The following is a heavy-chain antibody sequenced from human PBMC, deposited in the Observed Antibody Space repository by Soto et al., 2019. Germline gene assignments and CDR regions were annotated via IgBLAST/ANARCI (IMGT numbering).Heavy chain of an antibody. CDR3: PLRSYPATGY. D-gene: IGHD1-26*01. Sequence: QLQLQESGPGLVKPSETLSLTCTVSGGSISSSSYYWGWIRQPPGKGLEWIGSIYYSGSTYYNPSLKSRVXLXXATSQNQFSLQLSSVTAADTAVYYCPLRSYPATGYWGQGTLVTVSS. J-gene: IGHJ4*02. CDR2: IYYSGST. CDR1: GGSISSSSYY. V-gene: IGHV4-39*01.